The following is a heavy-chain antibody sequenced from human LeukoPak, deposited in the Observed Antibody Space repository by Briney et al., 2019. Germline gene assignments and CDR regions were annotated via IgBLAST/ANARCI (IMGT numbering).Heavy chain of an antibody. CDR1: GGSFSGYY. V-gene: IGHV4-34*01. J-gene: IGHJ6*04. D-gene: IGHD3-10*01. CDR3: ARDPVHYYSSGSQPNYYYYYGMDV. CDR2: INHSGST. Sequence: SETLSLTCAVYGGSFSGYYWSWIRQPPGKGLEWIGEINHSGSTNYNPSLKSRVTISVDTSKNQFSLKLSSVTAADTAVYYCARDPVHYYSSGSQPNYYYYYGMDVWGKGTTVTVSS.